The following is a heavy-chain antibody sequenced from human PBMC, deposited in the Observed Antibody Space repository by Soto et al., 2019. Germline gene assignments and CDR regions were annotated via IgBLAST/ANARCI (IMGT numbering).Heavy chain of an antibody. Sequence: SETLSLTCTVSGGSISSYYWSWIRQPPGKGLEWIGYIYYSGSTNYNPSLKSRVTISVDTSKNQFSLKLSSVTAADTAVYYCARGSSSLTPYYFDYWGQGTLVTVSS. CDR3: ARGSSSLTPYYFDY. D-gene: IGHD2-15*01. CDR2: IYYSGST. V-gene: IGHV4-59*01. J-gene: IGHJ4*02. CDR1: GGSISSYY.